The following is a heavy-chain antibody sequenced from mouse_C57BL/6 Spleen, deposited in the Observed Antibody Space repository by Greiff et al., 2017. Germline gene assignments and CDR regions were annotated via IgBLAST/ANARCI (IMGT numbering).Heavy chain of an antibody. J-gene: IGHJ2*01. V-gene: IGHV1-54*01. CDR3: ARMGYGSSYGDY. CDR1: GYAFTNYL. CDR2: INPGSGGT. D-gene: IGHD1-1*01. Sequence: QVHVKQSGAELVRPGTSVKVSCKASGYAFTNYLIEWVKQRPGQGLEWIGVINPGSGGTNYNEKFKGKATLTADKSSSTAYMQLSSLTSEDSAVYFCARMGYGSSYGDYWGQGTTLTVSS.